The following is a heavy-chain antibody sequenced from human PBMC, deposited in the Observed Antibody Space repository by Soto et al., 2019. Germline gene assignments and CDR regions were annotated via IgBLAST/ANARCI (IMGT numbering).Heavy chain of an antibody. CDR3: AAPSLNYYYGMDV. Sequence: QMQLVQSGPEVKKPGTSVKVSCKASGFTFTSSAVQWVRQARGQRLEWIGWIVVGSGNTNYAQKFQERVTITRDMSTSPAYMELSSLRSEDTAVYYCAAPSLNYYYGMDVWGQGTTVTVSS. CDR2: IVVGSGNT. V-gene: IGHV1-58*01. J-gene: IGHJ6*02. D-gene: IGHD2-15*01. CDR1: GFTFTSSA.